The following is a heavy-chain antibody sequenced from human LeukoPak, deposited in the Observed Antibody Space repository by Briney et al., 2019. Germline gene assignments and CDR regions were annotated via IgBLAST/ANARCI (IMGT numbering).Heavy chain of an antibody. J-gene: IGHJ6*03. V-gene: IGHV4-59*01. CDR2: IYYSGST. Sequence: KPSETLSLTCAVYGGSFSGYYWSWIRQPPGKGLEWIGYIYYSGSTNYNPSLKSRVTISVDTSKNQFSLKLSSVTAADTAVYYCARALYYYYYYMDVWGKGTTVTVSS. CDR3: ARALYYYYYYMDV. CDR1: GGSFSGYY.